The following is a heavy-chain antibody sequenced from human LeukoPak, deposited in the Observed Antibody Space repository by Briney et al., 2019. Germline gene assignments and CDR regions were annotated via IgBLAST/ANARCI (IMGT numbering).Heavy chain of an antibody. J-gene: IGHJ4*02. CDR3: AREGNFWSGYYRGPKTLPFDY. CDR2: IYYSGST. Sequence: SETLSLTCTVSGGSISGSTYYWGWIRQPPWKGLEWIGSIYYSGSTYYNPSLKSRVTISVDTSKNQFSLKLSSVTAADTAVYYCAREGNFWSGYYRGPKTLPFDYWGQGTLVTVSS. V-gene: IGHV4-39*07. CDR1: GGSISGSTYY. D-gene: IGHD3-3*01.